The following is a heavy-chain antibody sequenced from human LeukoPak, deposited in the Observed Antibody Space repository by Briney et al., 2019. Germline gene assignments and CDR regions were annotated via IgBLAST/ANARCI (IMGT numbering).Heavy chain of an antibody. CDR1: GYTFTSYD. V-gene: IGHV1-8*01. J-gene: IGHJ3*02. D-gene: IGHD5-18*01. Sequence: GASVKVSCKXSGYTFTSYDINWVRQATGQGLEWMGRMNPNSGNTGYAQKFQGRVTMTRDTSISTAYMELSRLRSDDTAVYYCARGGDTAMSDIWGQGTMVTVSS. CDR3: ARGGDTAMSDI. CDR2: MNPNSGNT.